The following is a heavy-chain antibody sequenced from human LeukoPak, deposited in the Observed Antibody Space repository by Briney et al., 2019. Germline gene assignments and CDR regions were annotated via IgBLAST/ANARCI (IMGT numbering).Heavy chain of an antibody. J-gene: IGHJ6*02. CDR1: GGSISSYY. D-gene: IGHD3-10*01. Sequence: SETLSLTCTVSGGSISSYYWSWIRQPPGKGLEWIGYIYYSGSTNYNPSLKSRVTISVDTSKNQFSLKLSSVTAADTAVYYCARDHFGSDLNYGMDVWGQGTTVTVSS. V-gene: IGHV4-59*01. CDR3: ARDHFGSDLNYGMDV. CDR2: IYYSGST.